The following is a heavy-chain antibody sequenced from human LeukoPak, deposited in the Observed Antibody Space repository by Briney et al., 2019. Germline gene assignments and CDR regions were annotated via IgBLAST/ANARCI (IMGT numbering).Heavy chain of an antibody. Sequence: ASVKVSCKASGYTFIDIYIHWVRQAPGQGLEWMGWINPNSGAPNYAQKFQGGVTTTRDTSISTVYMELSSLRSDDTAVYYCARFDRRSWETFDHWGQGTLVTVSS. CDR3: ARFDRRSWETFDH. CDR2: INPNSGAP. D-gene: IGHD6-13*01. J-gene: IGHJ4*02. V-gene: IGHV1-2*02. CDR1: GYTFIDIY.